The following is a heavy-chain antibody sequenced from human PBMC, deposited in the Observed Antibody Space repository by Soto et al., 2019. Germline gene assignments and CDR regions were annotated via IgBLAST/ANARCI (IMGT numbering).Heavy chain of an antibody. J-gene: IGHJ5*02. D-gene: IGHD6-19*01. CDR1: GYTFTSYY. CDR3: ARAGWSDNWFDT. CDR2: INPSGGST. Sequence: ASVKVSCKAPGYTFTSYYMQWLRQAPGQGLEWMGIINPSGGSTSYAQKFEGRVTMTRDTSTSTVYMELSSLRSEDTAVYYCARAGWSDNWFDTWGRGTLVTVSS. V-gene: IGHV1-46*03.